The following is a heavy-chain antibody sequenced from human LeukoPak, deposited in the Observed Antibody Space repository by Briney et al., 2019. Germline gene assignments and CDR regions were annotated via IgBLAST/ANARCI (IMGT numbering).Heavy chain of an antibody. D-gene: IGHD1/OR15-1a*01. CDR3: ATWNSDWEFAY. Sequence: PGGSLRLSCAASGFTFSGSWMTWVRQAPGKGLEWVAHIKEDGSDKYYVDSVTGRFTISRDNTKYSLYLQMSSLRAEDTAVYYCATWNSDWEFAYWGQGTLVSVSS. CDR2: IKEDGSDK. CDR1: GFTFSGSW. J-gene: IGHJ4*02. V-gene: IGHV3-7*05.